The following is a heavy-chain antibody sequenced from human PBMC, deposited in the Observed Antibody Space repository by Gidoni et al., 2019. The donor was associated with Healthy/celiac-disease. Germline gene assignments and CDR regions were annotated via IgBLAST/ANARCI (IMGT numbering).Heavy chain of an antibody. Sequence: EVQLVESGGGLVQPGRSLRLSCAASGFTFDDYAKSPQWVSGISWNSGSIGYADSVKGRFTISRDNAKNSLYLQMNSLRAEDTALYYCAKVVKGYNWKDAFDIWGQGTMVTVSS. CDR1: GFTFDDYA. CDR3: AKVVKGYNWKDAFDI. J-gene: IGHJ3*02. V-gene: IGHV3-9*01. CDR2: ISWNSGSI. D-gene: IGHD1-20*01.